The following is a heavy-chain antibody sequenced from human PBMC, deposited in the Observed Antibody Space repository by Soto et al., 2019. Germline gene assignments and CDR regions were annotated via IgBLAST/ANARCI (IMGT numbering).Heavy chain of an antibody. CDR1: GYSISSGSY. V-gene: IGHV4-38-2*02. CDR2: IYHGGTT. CDR3: TTAYWDYDILTGYRDY. J-gene: IGHJ4*02. D-gene: IGHD3-9*01. Sequence: PSETLSLTCTVSGYSISSGSYWGWIRQPPGKGPEWIASIYHGGTTFYNPSLKSRITISVDTSHNQFSLNLRSVTAADTAVYYCTTAYWDYDILTGYRDYWGQGTLVTVSS.